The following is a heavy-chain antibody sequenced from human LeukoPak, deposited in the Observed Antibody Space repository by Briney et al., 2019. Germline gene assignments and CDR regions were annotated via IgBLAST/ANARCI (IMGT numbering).Heavy chain of an antibody. D-gene: IGHD3-10*01. CDR2: ISDSGGFT. V-gene: IGHV3-23*01. J-gene: IGHJ4*02. Sequence: GSLRLSCAASGFTFSSYAMSWVRQAPGKGLEWVSTISDSGGFTYYADSVKGRFTISRDNSKNTVYLQMNSLSGEDTAVYYCAKVGVRGSGSYYRDYDYWGQGTLVTVSS. CDR3: AKVGVRGSGSYYRDYDY. CDR1: GFTFSSYA.